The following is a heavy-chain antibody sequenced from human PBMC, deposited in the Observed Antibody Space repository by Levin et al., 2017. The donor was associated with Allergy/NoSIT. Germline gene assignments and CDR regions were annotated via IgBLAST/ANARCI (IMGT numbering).Heavy chain of an antibody. Sequence: PSETLSLTCAVSGGSISSGGYSWSWIRQPPGKGLEWIGYIYHSGSTYYNPSLKSRVTISVDRSKNQFSLKLSSVTAADTAVYYCARGWGYGDGYDYWGQGTLVTVSS. CDR3: ARGWGYGDGYDY. CDR1: GGSISSGGYS. V-gene: IGHV4-30-2*01. CDR2: IYHSGST. J-gene: IGHJ4*02. D-gene: IGHD4-17*01.